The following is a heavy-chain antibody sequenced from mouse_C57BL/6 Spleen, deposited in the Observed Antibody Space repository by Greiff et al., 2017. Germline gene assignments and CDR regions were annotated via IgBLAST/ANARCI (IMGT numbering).Heavy chain of an antibody. D-gene: IGHD2-1*01. J-gene: IGHJ4*01. V-gene: IGHV1-53*01. CDR1: GYTFTSYW. CDR3: DRPGNGNPYYYAMDV. CDR2: INPSNGGT. Sequence: VQLQQPGTELVKPGASVKLSCKASGYTFTSYWMHWVKQRPGRGLEWIGNINPSNGGTKYNEKFKSKATLTVDKSSSTAYMQLSSLTSEYSAFYYCDRPGNGNPYYYAMDVWGTGTSVTVSS.